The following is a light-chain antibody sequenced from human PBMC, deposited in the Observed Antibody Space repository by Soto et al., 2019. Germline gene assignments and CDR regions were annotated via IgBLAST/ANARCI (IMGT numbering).Light chain of an antibody. V-gene: IGKV3-20*01. CDR2: DAS. CDR1: QTVRNNY. J-gene: IGKJ4*01. CDR3: QQFSSSPLT. Sequence: EFVLTQSPVTLSLSPGERATLSCRASQTVRNNYLAWYQQKPGQAPKLLIYDASSRATGIPDRFSGGGSGTDLILTISRLEAEDFAVYYCQQFSSSPLTFGGGTKVDIK.